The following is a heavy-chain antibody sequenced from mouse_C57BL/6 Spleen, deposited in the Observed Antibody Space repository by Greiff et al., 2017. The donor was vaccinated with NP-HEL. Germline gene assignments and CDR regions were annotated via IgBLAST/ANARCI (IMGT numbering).Heavy chain of an antibody. J-gene: IGHJ4*01. D-gene: IGHD1-1*02. CDR3: ARYDYGYAMDY. Sequence: VQLQQPGAELVKPGASVKMSCKASGYTFTSYWITWVKQRPGQGLEWIGDLYPGSGSTNYNEKFKSKATLTVDTSSRTAYMQLSSLTSEDSAVYYCARYDYGYAMDYWGQGTSVTVSS. CDR2: LYPGSGST. V-gene: IGHV1-55*01. CDR1: GYTFTSYW.